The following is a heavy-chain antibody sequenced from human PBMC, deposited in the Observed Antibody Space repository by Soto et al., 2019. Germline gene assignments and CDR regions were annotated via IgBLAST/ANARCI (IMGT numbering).Heavy chain of an antibody. D-gene: IGHD3-3*01. Sequence: PSETLSLTCVVSGGSLSDYFWSWIRQPPGMALEWIGEINHLGSINYNPSLKSRVTMSVDTSKNQFSLKLNSVTAADTAVYYCAREGTIHIGMYVWGKGTSVTV. V-gene: IGHV4-34*01. CDR2: INHLGSI. CDR1: GGSLSDYF. CDR3: AREGTIHIGMYV. J-gene: IGHJ6*04.